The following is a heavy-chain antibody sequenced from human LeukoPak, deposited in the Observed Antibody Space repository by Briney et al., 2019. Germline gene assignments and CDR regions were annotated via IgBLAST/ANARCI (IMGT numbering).Heavy chain of an antibody. J-gene: IGHJ4*02. CDR2: ISYTGTT. D-gene: IGHD3-3*01. Sequence: SETLSLTCTVSGGYISSSSCCWGWIRQPPGKGLEWIGSISYTGTTYYNPSLKSRVTISVDTSKNQFSLKLSSVTAADTAVYYCARDPDFWSGYYNFDYWGQGTLVTVFS. V-gene: IGHV4-39*07. CDR1: GGYISSSSCC. CDR3: ARDPDFWSGYYNFDY.